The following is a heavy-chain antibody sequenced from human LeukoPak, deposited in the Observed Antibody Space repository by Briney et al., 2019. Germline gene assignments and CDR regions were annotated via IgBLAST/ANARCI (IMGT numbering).Heavy chain of an antibody. V-gene: IGHV4-39*07. CDR1: GGSIRSRSYY. CDR3: AKISRGVGYQKYIED. D-gene: IGHD6-13*01. J-gene: IGHJ1*01. CDR2: IYYSGNT. Sequence: SETLSLTCTVSGGSIRSRSYYWGWVRQPPGKGLEWIGSIYYSGNTYYNPSLKSRVSMSVDTSKNQFSLILNSVTAADTAVYYCAKISRGVGYQKYIEDWGQGTLVTVSS.